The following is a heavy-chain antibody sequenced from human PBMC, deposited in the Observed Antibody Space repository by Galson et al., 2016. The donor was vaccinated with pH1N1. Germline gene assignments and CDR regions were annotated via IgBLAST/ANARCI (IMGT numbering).Heavy chain of an antibody. D-gene: IGHD5-12*01. CDR1: GYTFTYHA. J-gene: IGHJ4*02. Sequence: SVKVSCKASGYTFTYHAVHWVRQAPGQGLEWMGYVNTGNGNTEYSQKFQYRVTMTRDTSANTVYMKLSILSSEDAAIYYCTRDFYSGYAGGRLDDWGQGTLVTVSP. V-gene: IGHV1-3*04. CDR3: TRDFYSGYAGGRLDD. CDR2: VNTGNGNT.